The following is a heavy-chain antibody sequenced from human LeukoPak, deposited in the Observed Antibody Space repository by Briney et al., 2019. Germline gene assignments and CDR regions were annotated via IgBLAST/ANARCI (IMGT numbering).Heavy chain of an antibody. J-gene: IGHJ4*02. CDR1: GYTFISYG. V-gene: IGHV1-18*01. Sequence: ASVTVSFKASGYTFISYGISWVRQAPGQGLEWMGWISGYNGNTKYAEKLQGRVTMTTDTSTSTAYMELRSLRSDDTAVYYCARYGVGWPFDYWGQGTLVTVSS. D-gene: IGHD6-19*01. CDR2: ISGYNGNT. CDR3: ARYGVGWPFDY.